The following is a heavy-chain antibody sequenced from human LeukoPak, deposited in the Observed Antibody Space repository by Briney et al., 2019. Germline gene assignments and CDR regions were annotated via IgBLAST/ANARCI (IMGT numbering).Heavy chain of an antibody. D-gene: IGHD3-16*01. V-gene: IGHV4-39*01. J-gene: IGHJ4*02. Sequence: PSETLSLTCTVSGGSISSSSYYWGWIRQPPGKGLEWIGSIYYSGSTYYNPSLKSRVTISVDTSKNQFSLKLSSVTAADTAVYYCASRGGSDFDYWGQGTLVTVSS. CDR2: IYYSGST. CDR1: GGSISSSSYY. CDR3: ASRGGSDFDY.